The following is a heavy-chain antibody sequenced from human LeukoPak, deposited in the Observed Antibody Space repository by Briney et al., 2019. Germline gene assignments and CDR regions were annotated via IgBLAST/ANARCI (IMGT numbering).Heavy chain of an antibody. CDR2: ISSSSSTK. Sequence: GGSLRLSCAASGFTFSSYSMNWVRQAPGKGLEWVSYISSSSSTKYYADSVKGRFTISRDNSKNTLYLQMNSLRAEDTAVYYCAKGNRGPYYYDSSGYYDYWGQGTLVTVSS. D-gene: IGHD3-22*01. CDR1: GFTFSSYS. V-gene: IGHV3-48*01. J-gene: IGHJ4*02. CDR3: AKGNRGPYYYDSSGYYDY.